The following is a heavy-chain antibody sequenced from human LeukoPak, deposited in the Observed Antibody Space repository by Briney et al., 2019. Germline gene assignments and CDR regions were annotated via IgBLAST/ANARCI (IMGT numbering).Heavy chain of an antibody. CDR3: ARQYSSSWYETRWFDP. CDR1: GGSISSYY. Sequence: PSETLSLTCTVSGGSISSYYWSWIRQPPGKGLEWIGYIYYSGSTNYNPSLKSRVTISVDTSKNQFSLKLSSVTAADTAVYYCARQYSSSWYETRWFDPWGQGTLVTVSS. CDR2: IYYSGST. J-gene: IGHJ5*02. D-gene: IGHD6-13*01. V-gene: IGHV4-59*01.